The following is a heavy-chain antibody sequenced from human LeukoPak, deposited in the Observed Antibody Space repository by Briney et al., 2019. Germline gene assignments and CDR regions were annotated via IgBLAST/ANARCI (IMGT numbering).Heavy chain of an antibody. Sequence: GGSLRLSCAASGFTFSSSGMHWVRQAPGKGLEWVAVIWNDGGNKDYADSVKGRFTISRGNSKNTLYLQMNSLRAEDTAVYYCARDRCSGGSCYSEWYFDLWGRGTLVTVSS. CDR1: GFTFSSSG. CDR2: IWNDGGNK. CDR3: ARDRCSGGSCYSEWYFDL. V-gene: IGHV3-33*01. D-gene: IGHD2-15*01. J-gene: IGHJ2*01.